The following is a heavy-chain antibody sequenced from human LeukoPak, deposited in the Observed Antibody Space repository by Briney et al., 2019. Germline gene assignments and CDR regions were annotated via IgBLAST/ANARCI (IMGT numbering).Heavy chain of an antibody. CDR3: ARDYGGDYGFDY. Sequence: SVKVSCKASGGTFSSYAISWVRQAPGQGLEWMGGIIPIFGTANYAQKFQGRVTITVDESTSTAYMELSSLRSEDTAVYYCARDYGGDYGFDYWGQGTLVTVSS. CDR2: IIPIFGTA. J-gene: IGHJ4*02. V-gene: IGHV1-69*01. D-gene: IGHD4-17*01. CDR1: GGTFSSYA.